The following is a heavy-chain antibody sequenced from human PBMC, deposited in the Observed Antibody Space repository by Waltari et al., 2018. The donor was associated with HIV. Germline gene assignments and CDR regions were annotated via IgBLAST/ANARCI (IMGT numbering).Heavy chain of an antibody. CDR2: IWHDANNQ. CDR1: GFTFSSYA. V-gene: IGHV3-33*01. D-gene: IGHD2-2*01. J-gene: IGHJ4*02. CDR3: ARDSPAFSRGTEELDY. Sequence: QVQLVESGGGVVQPGKSLRLSCAASGFTFSSYAMHWVRQAPGQGLVWVAVIWHDANNQYYADSVQGRLTISRDNSKNTLYLQMNSLRAEDTALYYCARDSPAFSRGTEELDYWGQGTLVTVSS.